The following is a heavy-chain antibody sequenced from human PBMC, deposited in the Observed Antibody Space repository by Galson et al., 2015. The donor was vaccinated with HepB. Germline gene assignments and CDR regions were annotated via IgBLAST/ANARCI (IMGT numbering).Heavy chain of an antibody. V-gene: IGHV4-30-2*01. J-gene: IGHJ4*02. CDR1: GGSISSGGYS. Sequence: TLSLTCAVSGGSISSGGYSWSWIRQPPGKGLEWIGHIYQSGNTYYNPSLKSRVTISVDRSKNQFSLKLSSVTAADTAVYYCARGDGDYQYYFDYWGQGTLITVSS. D-gene: IGHD4-17*01. CDR3: ARGDGDYQYYFDY. CDR2: IYQSGNT.